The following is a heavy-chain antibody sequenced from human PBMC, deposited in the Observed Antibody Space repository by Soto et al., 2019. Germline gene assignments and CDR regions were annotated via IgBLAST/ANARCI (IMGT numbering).Heavy chain of an antibody. D-gene: IGHD3-10*01. Sequence: EVQLVESGGGLVQPGGSLRLSCAASGFTFSSYSMSWVRQAPGKGLEWVSYITSSSSTIYYADSVKGRFTSSRDNAKSSLYLQMNSLRAEDTAVYYCARDAGSLGYWGQGTLVTVSS. CDR1: GFTFSSYS. V-gene: IGHV3-48*01. CDR3: ARDAGSLGY. CDR2: ITSSSSTI. J-gene: IGHJ4*02.